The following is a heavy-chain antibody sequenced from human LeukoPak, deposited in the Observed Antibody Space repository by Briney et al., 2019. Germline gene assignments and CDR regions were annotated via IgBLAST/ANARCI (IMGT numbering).Heavy chain of an antibody. D-gene: IGHD4-11*01. J-gene: IGHJ5*02. Sequence: SVKVSCKASGYTFTGYYMHWVRQAPGQGLEWMGGIIPIFGTANYAQKFQGRVTITADESTSTAYMELSSLRSEDTAVYYCASNDYSISSSHNWFDPWGQGTLVTVSS. CDR1: GYTFTGYY. CDR2: IIPIFGTA. V-gene: IGHV1-69*13. CDR3: ASNDYSISSSHNWFDP.